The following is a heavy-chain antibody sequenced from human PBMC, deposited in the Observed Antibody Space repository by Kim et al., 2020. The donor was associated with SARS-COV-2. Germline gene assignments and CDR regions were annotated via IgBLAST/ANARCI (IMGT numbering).Heavy chain of an antibody. V-gene: IGHV3-30*18. CDR3: AKDGGYSSSPSGMDV. Sequence: GGSLRLSCAASGFTFSSYGIHWVRQAPGKGLEWVAIISYDGSNKYYADSVKGRFTISRDNSKNTLYLQMSSLRAEDTAVYYCAKDGGYSSSPSGMDVWGQGTTVTVSS. D-gene: IGHD6-13*01. CDR1: GFTFSSYG. J-gene: IGHJ6*02. CDR2: ISYDGSNK.